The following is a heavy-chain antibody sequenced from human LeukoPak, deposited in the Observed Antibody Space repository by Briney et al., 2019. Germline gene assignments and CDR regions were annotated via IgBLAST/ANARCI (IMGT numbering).Heavy chain of an antibody. J-gene: IGHJ4*02. CDR2: INPSGGST. D-gene: IGHD3-3*01. V-gene: IGHV1-46*01. CDR1: GYPFINYY. CDR3: ARGYDLPGGY. Sequence: ASVTVSCKASGYPFINYYIHWVRQAPGQTFEWMGIINPSGGSTSYPQVFHGRVTMTSDTSTSTVYMELSSLRSEDPAVYYCARGYDLPGGYWGQGSLVSVSS.